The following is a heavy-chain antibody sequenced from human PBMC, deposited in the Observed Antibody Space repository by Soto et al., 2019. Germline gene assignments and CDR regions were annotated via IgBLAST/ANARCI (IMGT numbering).Heavy chain of an antibody. Sequence: GASVKVSCKASEGTFSSYAISWVRQAPGQGLEWMGGIIPIFGTANYAQKFQGRVTITADESTSTAYMELSSLRSEDTAVYYCARISGYYDSSGYYNPSGYGMDVWGQGTTVTVSS. J-gene: IGHJ6*02. D-gene: IGHD3-22*01. CDR3: ARISGYYDSSGYYNPSGYGMDV. CDR1: EGTFSSYA. V-gene: IGHV1-69*13. CDR2: IIPIFGTA.